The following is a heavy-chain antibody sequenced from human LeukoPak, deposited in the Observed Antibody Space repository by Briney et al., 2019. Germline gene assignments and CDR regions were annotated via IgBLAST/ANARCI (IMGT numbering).Heavy chain of an antibody. CDR3: AKDVEDLAGYGSGGSFDY. D-gene: IGHD3-10*01. CDR1: GFTFSSYA. Sequence: VQPGRSLRLSCAASGFTFSSYAMHWVRQAPGKGLEWVAVISYDGSHKYYADSVKGRFTISRDNSKNTLYLQMNSLRAEDTAVYYCAKDVEDLAGYGSGGSFDYWGQGTLVTVSS. V-gene: IGHV3-30*04. CDR2: ISYDGSHK. J-gene: IGHJ4*02.